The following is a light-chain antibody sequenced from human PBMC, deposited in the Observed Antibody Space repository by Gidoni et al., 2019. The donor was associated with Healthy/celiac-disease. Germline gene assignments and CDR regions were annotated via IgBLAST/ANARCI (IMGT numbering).Light chain of an antibody. CDR1: KLGDKY. V-gene: IGLV3-1*01. CDR2: QDS. Sequence: SYELTHPPSVSVSPGQTASITCSGDKLGDKYACWYQQKPGQSPVLVIYQDSKRPSGIPERFSGSNYGNTATLTISGTQAMDEADYYCQAWDSSTVVFGGGTKLTVL. CDR3: QAWDSSTVV. J-gene: IGLJ2*01.